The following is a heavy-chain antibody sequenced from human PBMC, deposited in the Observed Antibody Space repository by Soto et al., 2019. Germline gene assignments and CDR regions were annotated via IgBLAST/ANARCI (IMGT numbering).Heavy chain of an antibody. J-gene: IGHJ6*02. CDR1: GGTFSSYA. D-gene: IGHD2-2*01. CDR3: ARSQGSSTSLEIYYYYYYGMDV. CDR2: IIPIPGTA. Sequence: QAQLVQSGAEVKKPGSSVKVSCKASGGTFSSYAISWVRQAPGQGLEWMGGIIPIPGTANYAQKFQGRVTITADESTSTAYMELSSLRSEDXAVYXXARSQGSSTSLEIYYYYYYGMDVWGQGTTVTV. V-gene: IGHV1-69*01.